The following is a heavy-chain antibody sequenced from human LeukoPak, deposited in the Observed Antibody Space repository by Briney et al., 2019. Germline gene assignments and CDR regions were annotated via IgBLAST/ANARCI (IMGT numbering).Heavy chain of an antibody. CDR3: ARLGLAGSARRTYSFDY. CDR1: GGSISHYY. Sequence: SETLSLTCTVSGGSISHYYWSWIRQPPGKGLEWIGYIYYNGNTNYSPSLKSRVSISVGTSKNQFSPKLSSVTAADTAVYYCARLGLAGSARRTYSFDYWGQGARVTVFS. V-gene: IGHV4-59*08. CDR2: IYYNGNT. J-gene: IGHJ4*02. D-gene: IGHD2-15*01.